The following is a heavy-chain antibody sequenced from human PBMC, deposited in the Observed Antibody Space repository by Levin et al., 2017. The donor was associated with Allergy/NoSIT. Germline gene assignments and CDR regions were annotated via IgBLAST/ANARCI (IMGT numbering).Heavy chain of an antibody. CDR2: IYYSGST. CDR1: GGSISSSSYY. V-gene: IGHV4-39*07. J-gene: IGHJ4*02. D-gene: IGHD3-22*01. Sequence: SETLSLTCTVSGGSISSSSYYWGWIRQPPGKGLEWIGSIYYSGSTYYNPSLKSRVTISVDTSKNQFSLKLSSVTAADTAVYYCAREAGDSSGYYAVYWGQGTLVTVSS. CDR3: AREAGDSSGYYAVY.